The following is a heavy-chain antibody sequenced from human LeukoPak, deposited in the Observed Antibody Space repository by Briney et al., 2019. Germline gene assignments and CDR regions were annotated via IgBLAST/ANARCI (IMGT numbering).Heavy chain of an antibody. CDR1: GFTFSRYG. J-gene: IGHJ4*02. CDR3: ARARFLPLPDY. V-gene: IGHV3-33*01. D-gene: IGHD3-3*01. CDR2: IWYDGSIK. Sequence: PGGSLRLSCAASGFTFSRYGMHWVRQAPGKGLEWVAVIWYDGSIKYYADSVKGRFTISRDNAKNSLYLQMNSLRAEDTAVYYCARARFLPLPDYWGQGTLVTVSS.